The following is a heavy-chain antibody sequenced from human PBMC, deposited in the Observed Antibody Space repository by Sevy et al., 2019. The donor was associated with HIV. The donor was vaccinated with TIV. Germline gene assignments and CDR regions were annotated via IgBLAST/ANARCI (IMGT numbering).Heavy chain of an antibody. D-gene: IGHD6-6*01. CDR1: GYTFTGYY. V-gene: IGHV1-2*02. J-gene: IGHJ6*03. CDR2: INPNSGGT. Sequence: ASVKVSCKASGYTFTGYYMHWVRQAPGQGLEWMGWINPNSGGTNYAQKFQGRVTMTRDTSINTAYMELSRLRSDDTVVYYCARPIWEYSCSAEEYYYYYYMDVWGKGTTVTVSS. CDR3: ARPIWEYSCSAEEYYYYYYMDV.